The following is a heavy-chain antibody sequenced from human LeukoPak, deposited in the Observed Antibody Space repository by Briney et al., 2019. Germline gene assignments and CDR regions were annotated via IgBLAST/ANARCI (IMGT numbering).Heavy chain of an antibody. CDR3: AKEGEDYYDSSGYYPPFDY. V-gene: IGHV3-33*06. D-gene: IGHD3-22*01. Sequence: GGSLRLSCAASGFTFSSYGMHWVRQAPGKGLEWVAVIWYDGSNKYYADSVKGRFTSSRDNSKNTLYLQMNSLRAEDTAVYYCAKEGEDYYDSSGYYPPFDYWGQGTLVTVSS. CDR1: GFTFSSYG. CDR2: IWYDGSNK. J-gene: IGHJ4*02.